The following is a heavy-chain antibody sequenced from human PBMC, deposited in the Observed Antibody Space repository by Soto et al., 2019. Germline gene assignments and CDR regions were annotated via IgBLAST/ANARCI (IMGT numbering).Heavy chain of an antibody. Sequence: SETLSLTCAVYGGSFSGNCWSWIRQPPGKGLEWIGEFSDSGSTNYNPSLKSRVTISEDMSKSQFSLKLSSVTAADTAVYYCARGNFYYGLDVWGQGTTVTVSS. V-gene: IGHV4-34*01. CDR2: FSDSGST. CDR1: GGSFSGNC. J-gene: IGHJ6*02. CDR3: ARGNFYYGLDV.